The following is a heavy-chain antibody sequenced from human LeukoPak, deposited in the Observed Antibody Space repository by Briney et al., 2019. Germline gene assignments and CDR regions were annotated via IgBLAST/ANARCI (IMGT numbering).Heavy chain of an antibody. D-gene: IGHD4-23*01. Sequence: GGSLRLSCTASGFTFGDYAMSWFRQAPGEGLEWVGFIRSKAYGGTTEYAASVKGRFTISRDDSKSIAYLQMNSLKTEDTAVYYCTTDYGGNSGVSGWGQGTLVTVSS. CDR2: IRSKAYGGTT. CDR3: TTDYGGNSGVSG. CDR1: GFTFGDYA. J-gene: IGHJ4*02. V-gene: IGHV3-49*03.